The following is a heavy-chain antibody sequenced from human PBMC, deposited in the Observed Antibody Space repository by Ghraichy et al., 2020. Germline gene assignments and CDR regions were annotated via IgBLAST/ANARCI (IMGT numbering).Heavy chain of an antibody. CDR1: GGTFSSYA. CDR3: ARDSSGWHDAFDI. V-gene: IGHV1-69*05. J-gene: IGHJ3*02. Sequence: SVKVSCKASGGTFSSYAISWVRQAPGQGLEWMGGIIPIFGTANYAQKFQGRVTITTDESTSTAYMELSSLRSEDTAVYYCARDSSGWHDAFDIWGQGTMVTVSS. CDR2: IIPIFGTA. D-gene: IGHD6-19*01.